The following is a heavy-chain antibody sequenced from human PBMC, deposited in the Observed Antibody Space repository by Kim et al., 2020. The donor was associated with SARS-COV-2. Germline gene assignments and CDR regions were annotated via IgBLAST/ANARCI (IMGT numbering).Heavy chain of an antibody. CDR1: GFTFSGYG. V-gene: IGHV3-23*01. D-gene: IGHD1-26*01. CDR3: AKRLGPTTPNFDY. Sequence: GGSLRLSCAASGFTFSGYGMSWVRQAPGKGLEWVSAVSDTGADRNYANSVKGRFTISRDNSKNTLYLQMNSLRDEDMAVYYCAKRLGPTTPNFDYWGQGTLVTVPS. CDR2: VSDTGADR. J-gene: IGHJ4*02.